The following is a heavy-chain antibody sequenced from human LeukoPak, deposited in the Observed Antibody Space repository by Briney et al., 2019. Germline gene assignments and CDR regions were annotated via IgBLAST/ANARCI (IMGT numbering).Heavy chain of an antibody. CDR1: GYTFTSYG. Sequence: ASVKVSCKASGYTFTSYGINWVRQAPGQGLEWMGWISAYSANTNYAQKLQGRVTMTTDTSTSTAYMELRSLRSDDTAVYYCARTEYGGPERSYYYYYMDVWGKGTTVTVSS. J-gene: IGHJ6*03. D-gene: IGHD4/OR15-4a*01. CDR3: ARTEYGGPERSYYYYYMDV. V-gene: IGHV1-18*01. CDR2: ISAYSANT.